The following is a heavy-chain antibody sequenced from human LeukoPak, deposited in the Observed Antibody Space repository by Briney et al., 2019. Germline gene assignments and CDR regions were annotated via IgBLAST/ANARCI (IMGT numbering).Heavy chain of an antibody. CDR3: ARDRGVTMVRDLNWFDP. V-gene: IGHV3-11*04. Sequence: GGSLRLSCAASGFTFSDYYMSWIRQAPGKGLEWVSYISSSGSTIYYADSVKGRFTISRDNAKNSLYLQMNSLRAEDTAVYYCARDRGVTMVRDLNWFDPWGQGTLVTVSS. CDR1: GFTFSDYY. J-gene: IGHJ5*02. CDR2: ISSSGSTI. D-gene: IGHD3-10*01.